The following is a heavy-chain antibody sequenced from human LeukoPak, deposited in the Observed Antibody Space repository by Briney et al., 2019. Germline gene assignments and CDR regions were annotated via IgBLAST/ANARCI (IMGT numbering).Heavy chain of an antibody. J-gene: IGHJ4*02. Sequence: SVKVSCKASGGTFNSYAISWVRQAPGQGLEWMGRIIPILGIANYAQKFQGRVTITADKSTSTAYMELSSLRSEDTAVYYCARGGYSGYDYYWGQGTLITVSS. CDR1: GGTFNSYA. CDR3: ARGGYSGYDYY. V-gene: IGHV1-69*04. CDR2: IIPILGIA. D-gene: IGHD5-12*01.